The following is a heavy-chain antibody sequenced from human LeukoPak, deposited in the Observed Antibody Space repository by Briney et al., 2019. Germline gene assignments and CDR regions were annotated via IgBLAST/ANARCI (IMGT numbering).Heavy chain of an antibody. CDR2: IIPIFGTA. J-gene: IGHJ5*02. CDR1: GYTLTELS. V-gene: IGHV1-69*13. CDR3: ARDGEDQAYCGGDCYNWFDP. D-gene: IGHD2-21*02. Sequence: SVKVSCKVSGYTLTELSMHWVRQAPGQGLEWMGGIIPIFGTANYAQKFQGRVTITADESTSTAYMELSSLRSEDTAVYYCARDGEDQAYCGGDCYNWFDPWGQGTLVTVSS.